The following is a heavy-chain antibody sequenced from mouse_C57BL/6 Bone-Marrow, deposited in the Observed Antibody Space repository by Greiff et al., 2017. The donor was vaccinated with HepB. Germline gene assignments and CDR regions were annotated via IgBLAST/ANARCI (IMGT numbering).Heavy chain of an antibody. CDR1: GYTFTSYG. J-gene: IGHJ1*03. CDR2: IYPRSGNT. CDR3: ARSRYFDV. V-gene: IGHV1-81*01. Sequence: VKLMESGAELARPWASVKLSCKASGYTFTSYGISWVKQSTGQGLEWIGEIYPRSGNTYYNEKFKGKATLTADKSSSTAYMELRSLTSEDSAVYFCARSRYFDVWGTGTTVTVSS.